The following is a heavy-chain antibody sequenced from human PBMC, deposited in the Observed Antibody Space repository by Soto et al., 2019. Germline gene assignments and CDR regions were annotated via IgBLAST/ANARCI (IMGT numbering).Heavy chain of an antibody. V-gene: IGHV5-51*01. CDR2: IYPGDSDT. Sequence: EVQLVQSGAEVKKPGESLKISCKGSGYSFTSYWIGWVRQMPGKGLEWMGIIYPGDSDTRYSPSFQGQVTISADKSISTAYLQWSSLKASDTAMYYCARHRYCSSTSCLNDAFDIWGQGTMVTVSS. D-gene: IGHD2-2*01. CDR1: GYSFTSYW. J-gene: IGHJ3*02. CDR3: ARHRYCSSTSCLNDAFDI.